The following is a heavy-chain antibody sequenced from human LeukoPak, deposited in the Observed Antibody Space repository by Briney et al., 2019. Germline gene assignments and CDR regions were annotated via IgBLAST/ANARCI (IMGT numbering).Heavy chain of an antibody. CDR1: GGSISSYY. CDR2: IYTSGST. CDR3: ARSGVGATTRGYFDY. V-gene: IGHV4-4*07. D-gene: IGHD1-26*01. J-gene: IGHJ4*02. Sequence: PSETLSLTCTVSGGSISSYYWSWIRQPAGRGLEWIGRIYTSGSTNYNPSLKSRVTMSVDTSKNQFSLKLSSVTAADTAVYYCARSGVGATTRGYFDYWGQGTLVTVSS.